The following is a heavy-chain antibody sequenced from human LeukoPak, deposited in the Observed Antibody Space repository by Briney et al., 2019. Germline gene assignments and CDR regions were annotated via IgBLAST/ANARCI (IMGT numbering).Heavy chain of an antibody. D-gene: IGHD5-18*01. J-gene: IGHJ4*02. Sequence: GGSLRLSCAASGFTFSSYGMHWVRQAPGKGLEWVAVISYDGSNKYYADSVKGRFIISRDNSKNTLYLQMNSLRAEDTAVYYCAKDKSGGYSYGGFDYWGQGTLVTVSS. CDR2: ISYDGSNK. CDR1: GFTFSSYG. V-gene: IGHV3-30*18. CDR3: AKDKSGGYSYGGFDY.